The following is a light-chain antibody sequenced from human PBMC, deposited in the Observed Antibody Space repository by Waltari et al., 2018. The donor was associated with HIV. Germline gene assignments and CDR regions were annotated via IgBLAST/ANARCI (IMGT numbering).Light chain of an antibody. J-gene: IGLJ2*01. CDR1: NIGSKN. V-gene: IGLV3-21*02. CDR3: QVWDSSSDHL. CDR2: DDV. Sequence: SFVPTQPPSVSVAPGQTARITCGANNIGSKNVHWYQQKSGQAPVLVVYDDVGRPSGIPERFSGSNSGNTVILTISRVEAGDEADYYCQVWDSSSDHLFGGGTKLTVL.